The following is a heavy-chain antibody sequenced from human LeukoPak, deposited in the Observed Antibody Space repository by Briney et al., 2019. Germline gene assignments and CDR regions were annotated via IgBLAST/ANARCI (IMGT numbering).Heavy chain of an antibody. V-gene: IGHV3-74*01. J-gene: IGHJ4*02. CDR2: ISADGSST. CDR1: GFTFRSAW. CDR3: GRDGQGSTPLDY. D-gene: IGHD1-26*01. Sequence: GGSLTLSCAASGFTFRSAWMHWVRQAPGRGLVWVSGISADGSSTRYADSVNGRFTISRDNDKNTLYLQMNSLRAEDTAVYYCGRDGQGSTPLDYWGQGTLVTVSS.